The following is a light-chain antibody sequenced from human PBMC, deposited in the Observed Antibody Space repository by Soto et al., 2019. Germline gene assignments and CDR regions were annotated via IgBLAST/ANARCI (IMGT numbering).Light chain of an antibody. Sequence: QSVLTQPASVSLSPGQSITISCTGTSSDVGSYNLVSWYQQHPGKAPKLMIYEGSKRPSGVSNRFSGSKSGNTASLTISGLQAEDEADYYCCSYARGSTYVFGTGTKVTVL. CDR2: EGS. J-gene: IGLJ1*01. CDR1: SSDVGSYNL. V-gene: IGLV2-23*01. CDR3: CSYARGSTYV.